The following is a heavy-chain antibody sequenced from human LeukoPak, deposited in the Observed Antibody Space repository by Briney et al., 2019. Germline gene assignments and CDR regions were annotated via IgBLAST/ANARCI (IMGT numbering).Heavy chain of an antibody. Sequence: GGSLRLSCVASGFTFSRDWMSWVRQPPGKGLEWVASVKQDGIETQYVDSVKGRFTISRDNAKNSVYLQMNSLSVEDTAVYYCARDGTGFDYWGQGTLVTVSS. CDR1: GFTFSRDW. CDR2: VKQDGIET. D-gene: IGHD2-8*02. V-gene: IGHV3-7*01. CDR3: ARDGTGFDY. J-gene: IGHJ4*02.